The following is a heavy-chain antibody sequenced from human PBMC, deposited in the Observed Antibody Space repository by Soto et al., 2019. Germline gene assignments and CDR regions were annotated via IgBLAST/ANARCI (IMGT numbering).Heavy chain of an antibody. V-gene: IGHV1-18*01. CDR3: PRHRKPSRISNTSYNRSFVR. CDR2: ISAYNGNT. D-gene: IGHD1-20*01. Sequence: GMLSWKEWGYTFTSYVMSWGRQAPGQGLEWMGWISAYNGNTNYAKKLQGRVTMTTDTSTSKAYMELRRLRPDDTVVYYCPRHRKPSRISNTSYNRSFVRWG. CDR1: GYTFTSYV. J-gene: IGHJ5*02.